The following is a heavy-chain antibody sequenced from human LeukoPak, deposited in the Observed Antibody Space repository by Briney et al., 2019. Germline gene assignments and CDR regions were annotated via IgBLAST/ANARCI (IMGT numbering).Heavy chain of an antibody. J-gene: IGHJ6*02. CDR3: ARTLLRLYGMDV. Sequence: PGGSLRLSCAASGFTFSSYGMHWVRQAPGKGLERVAVIWYDGSNKYYADSVKGRFTISRDNSKNTLYLQMNSLRAEDTAVYYCARTLLRLYGMDVWGQGTTVTVSS. CDR1: GFTFSSYG. V-gene: IGHV3-33*01. D-gene: IGHD3-3*01. CDR2: IWYDGSNK.